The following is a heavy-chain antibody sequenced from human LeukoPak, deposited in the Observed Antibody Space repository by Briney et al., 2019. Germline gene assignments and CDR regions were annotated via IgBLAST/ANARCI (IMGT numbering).Heavy chain of an antibody. D-gene: IGHD3-22*01. J-gene: IGHJ3*02. CDR2: MNPDSGNT. CDR1: GYTFTSYD. CDR3: ASWLSRGYSRHDAFDI. Sequence: ASVKVSCKASGYTFTSYDINWVRQATGQGLEWMGWMNPDSGNTGYAQKFQGRVTMTRNTSISTAYMELSSLRSEDTAVYYCASWLSRGYSRHDAFDIWGQGTMVTVSS. V-gene: IGHV1-8*01.